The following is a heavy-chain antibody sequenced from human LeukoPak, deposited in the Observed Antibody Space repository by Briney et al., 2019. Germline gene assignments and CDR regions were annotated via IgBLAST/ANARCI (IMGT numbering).Heavy chain of an antibody. CDR1: GYTFTTYD. V-gene: IGHV1-8*01. D-gene: IGHD2-2*01. Sequence: ASVKVSCKASGYTFTTYDINWVRQATGQGLEWMAWMNPNSGNTGYAQKFQGRVTITRNTSISTAYMELSSLRSEDTAVYYCARSYCSSTSCYYMDVWGKGTTVTVSS. J-gene: IGHJ6*03. CDR2: MNPNSGNT. CDR3: ARSYCSSTSCYYMDV.